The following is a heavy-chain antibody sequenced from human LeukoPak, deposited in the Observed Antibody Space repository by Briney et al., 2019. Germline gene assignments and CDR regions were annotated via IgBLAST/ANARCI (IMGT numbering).Heavy chain of an antibody. D-gene: IGHD5-18*01. V-gene: IGHV1-69*04. CDR3: AYNGGYSYGYPGYYYYGMDV. Sequence: GGSLRLSCAASGFTFSSYAISWVRQAPGQGLEWMGRIIPILGIANYAQKFQGRVTITADKSTSTAYMELSSLRSEDTAVYYCAYNGGYSYGYPGYYYYGMDVWGQGTTVTVSS. CDR1: GFTFSSYA. J-gene: IGHJ6*02. CDR2: IIPILGIA.